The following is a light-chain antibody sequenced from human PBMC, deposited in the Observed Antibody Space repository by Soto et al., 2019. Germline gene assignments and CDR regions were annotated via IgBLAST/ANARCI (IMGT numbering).Light chain of an antibody. J-gene: IGKJ1*01. Sequence: DIVMTQSPDSLAVSLGERATINCKSSQSVLYSSNNKNHLAWYQQKPGQPPKLLIYWASTRESGVPDRFSGSGYGTDFTHTISRLQAEEVAVYYCQQYYSTPRTFGQGTKVEIK. CDR2: WAS. CDR1: QSVLYSSNNKNH. CDR3: QQYYSTPRT. V-gene: IGKV4-1*01.